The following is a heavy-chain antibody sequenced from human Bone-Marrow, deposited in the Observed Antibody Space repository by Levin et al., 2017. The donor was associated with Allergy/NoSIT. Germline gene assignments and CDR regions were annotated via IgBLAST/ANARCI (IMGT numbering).Heavy chain of an antibody. CDR3: AIVVDVPGLDS. J-gene: IGHJ4*02. Sequence: ASVKVSCKASGGTFSNYAISWVRQAPGQGLEWMGRIIPIYDLTNYAQMFQDRVTITADKSTTRVYMEMSSLRSDDTAVYYCAIVVDVPGLDSWGQGTLVTVSS. CDR2: IIPIYDLT. D-gene: IGHD3-10*02. V-gene: IGHV1-69*04. CDR1: GGTFSNYA.